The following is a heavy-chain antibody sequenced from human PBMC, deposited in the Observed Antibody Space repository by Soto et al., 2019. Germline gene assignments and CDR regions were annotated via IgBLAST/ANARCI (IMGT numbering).Heavy chain of an antibody. Sequence: SQTLSLTCAISGDSVSSNSAAWNWIRQSPSRGLEWLGRTYYRSKWYNDYAVSVKSRITINPDTSKNQFSLQLNSVTPEDTAVYYCAREGSYGSGSYYKRAPLDYWGQGTLVTVSS. V-gene: IGHV6-1*01. D-gene: IGHD3-10*01. J-gene: IGHJ4*02. CDR3: AREGSYGSGSYYKRAPLDY. CDR1: GDSVSSNSAA. CDR2: TYYRSKWYN.